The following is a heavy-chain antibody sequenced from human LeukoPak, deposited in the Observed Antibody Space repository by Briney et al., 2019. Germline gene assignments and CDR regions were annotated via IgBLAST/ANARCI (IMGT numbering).Heavy chain of an antibody. CDR3: AKGGSYAPLDY. V-gene: IGHV3-23*01. CDR2: ISTSGGDT. CDR1: GFTFTDSA. D-gene: IGHD1-26*01. J-gene: IGHJ4*02. Sequence: GGSLRLSCAASGFTFTDSAMTWVRQAPGKGLEWVSAISTSGGDTIYTDSVKDRFTISRDNSKNTLYRQMNSLRAEDTAIYYCAKGGSYAPLDYWGQGTLVTVSS.